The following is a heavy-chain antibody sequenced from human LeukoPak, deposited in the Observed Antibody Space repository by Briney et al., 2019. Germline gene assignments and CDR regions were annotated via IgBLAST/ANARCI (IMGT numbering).Heavy chain of an antibody. D-gene: IGHD3-16*01. J-gene: IGHJ3*02. CDR1: GGSFSGYY. CDR3: ARVGGAMADAFDI. Sequence: SETLSLTCAVYGGSFSGYYWSWIRQPPGKGLEWIGEINHSGSTNYNPSLKSRVTISVGTSKNQFSLKLSSVTAADTAVYYCARVGGAMADAFDIWGQGTMVTVSS. V-gene: IGHV4-34*01. CDR2: INHSGST.